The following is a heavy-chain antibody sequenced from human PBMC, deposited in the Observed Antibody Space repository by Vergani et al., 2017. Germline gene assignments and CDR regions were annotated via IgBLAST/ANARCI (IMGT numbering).Heavy chain of an antibody. CDR2: ISWNSNSI. V-gene: IGHV3-9*02. D-gene: IGHD2-2*02. CDR3: VRDRGLCAGGRCYTEAWDY. CDR1: GFTSAGYA. J-gene: IGHJ4*02. Sequence: EVQLEESGGGLVLPGRSLRLSCVASGFTSAGYAMHWVRQAPGKGLEWVSGISWNSNSIGYADSVKGRFTISRDIAKNTLYLQVRSLRLEDTGVYHCVRDRGLCAGGRCYTEAWDYWGQGTPVTVSS.